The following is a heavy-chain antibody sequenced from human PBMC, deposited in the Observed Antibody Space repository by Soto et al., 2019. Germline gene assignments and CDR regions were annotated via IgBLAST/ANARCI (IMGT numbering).Heavy chain of an antibody. V-gene: IGHV3-11*01. CDR3: ARDIRGYGMDV. Sequence: GGSLRLSCAASGFDFGDYYMSWSRLAPGKGLEWISYISDSGSPLYYADSVKGRFSISRDNVKNSVYLQMNNLRADDTALYFCARDIRGYGMDVWGQGTTVTVSS. CDR2: ISDSGSPL. D-gene: IGHD3-10*01. J-gene: IGHJ6*02. CDR1: GFDFGDYY.